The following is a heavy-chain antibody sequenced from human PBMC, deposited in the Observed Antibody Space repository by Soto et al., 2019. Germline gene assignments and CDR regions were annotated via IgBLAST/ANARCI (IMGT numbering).Heavy chain of an antibody. Sequence: QVQLRESGPGLVKPSQTLSLTCTVSGGSINSGGYYWNWIRQHPGKGLEWIGYMYYRGSTYYNPFPRRRVIISADTSVNHFALKMSSVTAAVTAVYFWARGDRQSGYGSSWVSDYWGQGTLVNVSS. D-gene: IGHD6-13*01. CDR2: MYYRGST. V-gene: IGHV4-31*03. J-gene: IGHJ4*02. CDR3: ARGDRQSGYGSSWVSDY. CDR1: GGSINSGGYY.